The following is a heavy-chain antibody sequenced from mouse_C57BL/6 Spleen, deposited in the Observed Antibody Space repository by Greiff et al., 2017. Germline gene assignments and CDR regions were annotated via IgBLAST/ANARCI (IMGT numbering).Heavy chain of an antibody. J-gene: IGHJ1*03. V-gene: IGHV1-39*01. CDR2: INPNYGTT. CDR1: GYSFTDYN. Sequence: VQLQQSGPELVKPGASVKISCKASGYSFTDYNMNWVKQSNGKSLEWIGVINPNYGTTSYNQKFKGKATLTVDQSSSTAYMQLNSLTSEDSAVYCCASPSITTVVATRYFDVWGTGTTVTVSS. D-gene: IGHD1-1*01. CDR3: ASPSITTVVATRYFDV.